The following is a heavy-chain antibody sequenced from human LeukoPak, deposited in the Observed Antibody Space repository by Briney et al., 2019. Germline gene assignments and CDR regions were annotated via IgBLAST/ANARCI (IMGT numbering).Heavy chain of an antibody. J-gene: IGHJ4*02. CDR3: ARGYSLDY. CDR2: IYYSGST. Sequence: PSETLSLTCTVSGCSLSSGDSYWSWIRQPPGKGLEWIGYIYYSGSTYYTPSLRGRVTISVDTSKNQFSLNLSSVTAADTAVYYCARGYSLDYWGQGTLVTVSS. V-gene: IGHV4-30-4*01. D-gene: IGHD5-18*01. CDR1: GCSLSSGDSY.